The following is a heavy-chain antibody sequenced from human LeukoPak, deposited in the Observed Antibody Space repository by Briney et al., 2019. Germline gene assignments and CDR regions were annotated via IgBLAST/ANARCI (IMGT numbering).Heavy chain of an antibody. Sequence: GEPLKISCKGSGYSFTSYWIGWVRQMPGKGLEWMGIIYPGDSHTRYSPSFQGQVTMSADKSISTAHLQWSSLKASDTAMYYCARHTSPRIVGATAYFDYWGQGTLVTVSS. D-gene: IGHD1-26*01. CDR1: GYSFTSYW. CDR3: ARHTSPRIVGATAYFDY. V-gene: IGHV5-51*01. J-gene: IGHJ4*02. CDR2: IYPGDSHT.